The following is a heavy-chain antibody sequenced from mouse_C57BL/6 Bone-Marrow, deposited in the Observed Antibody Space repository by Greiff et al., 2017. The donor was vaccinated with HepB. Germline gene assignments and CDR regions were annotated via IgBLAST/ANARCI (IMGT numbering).Heavy chain of an antibody. D-gene: IGHD2-4*01. V-gene: IGHV3-6*01. Sequence: EVKLQESGPGLVKPSQSLSLTCSVTGYSITSGYYWNWIRQFPGNKLEWMGYISYDGSNNYNPSLKNRISITRDTSKNQFFLKLNSVTTEDTATYYCARAYDYDERSYFDYWGQGTTLTVSS. CDR3: ARAYDYDERSYFDY. CDR1: GYSITSGYY. CDR2: ISYDGSN. J-gene: IGHJ2*01.